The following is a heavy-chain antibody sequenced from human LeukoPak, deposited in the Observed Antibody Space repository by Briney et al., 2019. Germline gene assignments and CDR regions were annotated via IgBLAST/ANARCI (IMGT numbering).Heavy chain of an antibody. Sequence: PGRSLRLSSAASGFTFDDYAMHWVRQAPGKGLEWVSGISWNSGSIGYADSVKGRFTISRDNAKNSLYLQMNSLRAEDMASYYCAKGITFGGVTVPMAFDYWGQGTLVTVSS. D-gene: IGHD3-16*02. CDR1: GFTFDDYA. J-gene: IGHJ4*02. CDR2: ISWNSGSI. V-gene: IGHV3-9*03. CDR3: AKGITFGGVTVPMAFDY.